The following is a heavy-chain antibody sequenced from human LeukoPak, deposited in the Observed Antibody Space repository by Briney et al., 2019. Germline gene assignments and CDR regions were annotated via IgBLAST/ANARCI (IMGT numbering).Heavy chain of an antibody. Sequence: GGSLRLSCAASGFTFSSYAMNWVRQATGKGLEWVSYISSGGSGIYYADSVQGRFTISRDNAKNSLYLQMNSLRAEDTAVYYCARDWGFDYWGQGTLVTVSS. D-gene: IGHD7-27*01. CDR2: ISSGGSGI. J-gene: IGHJ4*02. CDR3: ARDWGFDY. CDR1: GFTFSSYA. V-gene: IGHV3-48*03.